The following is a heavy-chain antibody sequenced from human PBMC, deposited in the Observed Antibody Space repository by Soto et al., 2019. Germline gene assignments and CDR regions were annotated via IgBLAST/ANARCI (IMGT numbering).Heavy chain of an antibody. CDR2: INHDSGTI. CDR3: ARDRGYTGYDFAY. J-gene: IGHJ4*02. CDR1: GFTFSRYA. Sequence: EVQLVESGGGLVQPGGSLRLSRAASGFTFSRYAMNWVRQATGKGLEWVSYINHDSGTIYYADSVKGRFTISRDNANNLLSLQMNRLRAEDTAVYYCARDRGYTGYDFAYWGQGTLVTVSS. V-gene: IGHV3-48*01. D-gene: IGHD5-12*01.